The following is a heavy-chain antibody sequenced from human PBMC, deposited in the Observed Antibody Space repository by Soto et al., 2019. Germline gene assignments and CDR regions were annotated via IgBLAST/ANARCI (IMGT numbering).Heavy chain of an antibody. CDR1: GYTFTSYG. Sequence: ASVKVSCKASGYTFTSYGIIWVRQAPGQGLEWMGWISAYNGNTNYAQKLQGRVTMTTDTSTSTAYMELRSLRSDDTAVYYCARELSPAYSYGFYYYYYMDVWGKGTTVTVSS. J-gene: IGHJ6*03. CDR2: ISAYNGNT. V-gene: IGHV1-18*01. CDR3: ARELSPAYSYGFYYYYYMDV. D-gene: IGHD5-18*01.